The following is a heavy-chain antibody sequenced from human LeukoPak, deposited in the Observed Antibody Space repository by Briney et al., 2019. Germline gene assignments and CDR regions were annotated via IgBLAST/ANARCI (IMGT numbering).Heavy chain of an antibody. V-gene: IGHV5-51*01. J-gene: IGHJ5*02. CDR3: ARVSYGRTGDNWFDP. Sequence: GESLKISCKGSGYSFTSYWIGWVRQMPGKGLEWMGIIYPGDSDTRYSPSFQGQVTISADKSISTAYLQWSSLKASDTAMFYCARVSYGRTGDNWFDPWGQGTLVTVSS. CDR1: GYSFTSYW. D-gene: IGHD4-23*01. CDR2: IYPGDSDT.